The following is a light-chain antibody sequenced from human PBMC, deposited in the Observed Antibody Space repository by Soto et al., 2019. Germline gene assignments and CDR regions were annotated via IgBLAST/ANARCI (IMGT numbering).Light chain of an antibody. CDR3: QQYNSYWT. J-gene: IGKJ1*01. V-gene: IGKV1-5*03. CDR1: QTISNW. Sequence: DIQMTQSPSTLSASVGDRFTITFRASQTISNWLAWYQQRPGKAPKLLIYKASSLESGVPSRFSGSGSGTEFTLTISSLQPDDFATYYCQQYNSYWTFGQGTKVDI. CDR2: KAS.